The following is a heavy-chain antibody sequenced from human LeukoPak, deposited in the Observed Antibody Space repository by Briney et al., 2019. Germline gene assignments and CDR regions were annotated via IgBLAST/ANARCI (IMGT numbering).Heavy chain of an antibody. J-gene: IGHJ6*02. CDR1: GFTFSSYG. CDR3: ARVSSVAGNEDRYYYYYGMDV. CDR2: IWYDGSNK. Sequence: PGGSLRLSCAASGFTFSSYGMHWVRQAPGKGLEWVAVIWYDGSNKYYADSVKGRFTISRDNSKNTLYLQMNSLRAEDTAVYYCARVSSVAGNEDRYYYYYGMDVWGQGTTVTVSS. D-gene: IGHD6-19*01. V-gene: IGHV3-33*01.